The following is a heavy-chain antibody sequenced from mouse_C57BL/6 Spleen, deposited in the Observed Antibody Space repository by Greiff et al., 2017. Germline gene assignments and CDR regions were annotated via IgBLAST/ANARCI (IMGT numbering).Heavy chain of an antibody. CDR2: IYPRSGNT. Sequence: QVQLQQSGAELARPGASVKLSCKASGYTFTSYGISWVKQRTGQGLEWIGGIYPRSGNTYYNEKFKGKATLTADKSSSTAYMELRSLTSEDSAVYFGARCYYYGSYWYFDVWGTGTTVTVSS. CDR3: ARCYYYGSYWYFDV. D-gene: IGHD1-1*01. CDR1: GYTFTSYG. V-gene: IGHV1-81*01. J-gene: IGHJ1*03.